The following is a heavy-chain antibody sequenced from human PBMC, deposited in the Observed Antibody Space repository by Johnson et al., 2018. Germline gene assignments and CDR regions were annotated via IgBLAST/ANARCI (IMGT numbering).Heavy chain of an antibody. Sequence: QVQLQESGGGVVQPGRSLRLSCAASGFTFSSYGMHWVRQAPGKGLEWVAVIWYDGSNKYYADSVKGRFTISRDNSKNTLYLQMNSLRAGDTAVYYCAREDIVVVPAANYGMDVWGQGTTVTVSS. J-gene: IGHJ6*02. CDR2: IWYDGSNK. CDR3: AREDIVVVPAANYGMDV. CDR1: GFTFSSYG. V-gene: IGHV3-33*01. D-gene: IGHD2-2*01.